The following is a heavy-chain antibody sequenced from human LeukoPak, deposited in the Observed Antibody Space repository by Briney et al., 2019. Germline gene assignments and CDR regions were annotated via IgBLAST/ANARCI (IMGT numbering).Heavy chain of an antibody. CDR3: ARDPAGIAVAGTSDY. D-gene: IGHD6-19*01. V-gene: IGHV3-30*04. CDR1: GFTFSRYA. Sequence: GRSLRLSCAASGFTFSRYAMHWVRQPPGKGLEWVAVMSFDGSTKYYADSVKGRFTISRDNSKNTLYLQMNSLRADDTAMYYCARDPAGIAVAGTSDYWGQGTLVTVSS. CDR2: MSFDGSTK. J-gene: IGHJ4*02.